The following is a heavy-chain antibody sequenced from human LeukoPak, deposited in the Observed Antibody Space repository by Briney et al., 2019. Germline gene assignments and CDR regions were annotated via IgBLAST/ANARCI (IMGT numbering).Heavy chain of an antibody. V-gene: IGHV3-11*01. J-gene: IGHJ4*02. CDR2: ISSSGSTI. Sequence: GGSLRLSCAASGLTFSDYYMSWIRQAPGKGLEWVSYISSSGSTIYYADSVKGRFTISRDNAKNSLYLEMNSLRAEDTAVYYCARDRSPGRGYFPNSFDYGGQGTLVTVSS. CDR1: GLTFSDYY. D-gene: IGHD3-22*01. CDR3: ARDRSPGRGYFPNSFDY.